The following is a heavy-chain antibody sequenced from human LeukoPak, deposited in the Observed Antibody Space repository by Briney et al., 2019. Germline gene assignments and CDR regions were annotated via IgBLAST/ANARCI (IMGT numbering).Heavy chain of an antibody. CDR2: IKSKTDGGTT. CDR1: GFTFSNAW. J-gene: IGHJ4*02. D-gene: IGHD3-9*01. Sequence: GGSLRLSCAASGFTFSNAWMSWVRQAPGKGLEWVGRIKSKTDGGTTDYAAPVKGRFTISRDDSKNTLYLQMNSLKTEYTAVYYCTTATASDILTGYYGGYYFDYWGQGTLVTVSS. CDR3: TTATASDILTGYYGGYYFDY. V-gene: IGHV3-15*01.